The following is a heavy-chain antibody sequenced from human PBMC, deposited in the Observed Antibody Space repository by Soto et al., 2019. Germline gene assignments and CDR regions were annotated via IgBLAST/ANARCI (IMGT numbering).Heavy chain of an antibody. J-gene: IGHJ6*02. CDR2: IWYDGSNK. V-gene: IGHV3-33*01. CDR1: GFTFSSYG. CDR3: ARASYDYGDFEDGMDV. D-gene: IGHD4-17*01. Sequence: QVQLVESGGGVVQPGRSLRLSCAASGFTFSSYGMHWVRQAPGKGLEWVAVIWYDGSNKYYADSVKGRFTISRDNSKNTPYLQMNSLRAEDTAVYYCARASYDYGDFEDGMDVWGQGTTVTVSS.